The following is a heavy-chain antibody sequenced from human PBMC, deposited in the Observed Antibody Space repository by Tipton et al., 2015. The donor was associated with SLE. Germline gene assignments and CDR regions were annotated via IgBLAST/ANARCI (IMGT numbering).Heavy chain of an antibody. Sequence: TLSLTCTVSGGSISTYFWSWIRQPPGKGLEWIGYIYYSGSTNYNPSLKSRVTMSVDTSKNQFSLRLTSVTAADTAVYYCARLEDPFGIFGVPKGWFDPWGQGTLVTVS. J-gene: IGHJ5*02. CDR3: ARLEDPFGIFGVPKGWFDP. CDR1: GGSISTYF. CDR2: IYYSGST. V-gene: IGHV4-59*01. D-gene: IGHD3-3*01.